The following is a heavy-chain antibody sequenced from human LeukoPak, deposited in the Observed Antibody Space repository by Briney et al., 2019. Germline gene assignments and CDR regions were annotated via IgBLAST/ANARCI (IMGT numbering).Heavy chain of an antibody. Sequence: KPSETLSLTCTVSGGSVSSYYWSWVRQPPGEGLEWIAYVYNSGSTNYNPSLKSRVTISVYRSKNQFSLKMNSVTAADTAVYYCVRDWEGFNFDIWGQGTMVTVSS. CDR3: VRDWEGFNFDI. V-gene: IGHV4-59*02. CDR1: GGSVSSYY. D-gene: IGHD1-26*01. CDR2: VYNSGST. J-gene: IGHJ3*02.